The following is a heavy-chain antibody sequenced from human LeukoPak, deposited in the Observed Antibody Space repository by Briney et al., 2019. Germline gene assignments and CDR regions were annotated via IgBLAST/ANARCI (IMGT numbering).Heavy chain of an antibody. J-gene: IGHJ5*02. CDR2: INHSGST. D-gene: IGHD2-2*02. CDR3: ARFVATRLGVVPAAIRQPKNNWFDP. V-gene: IGHV4-30-2*01. Sequence: SQTLSLTCAVSGGSISSGGYSWSWIRQPPGKGLEWIGEINHSGSTNYNPSLKSRVTISVDTSKNQFSLKLSSVTAADTAVYYCARFVATRLGVVPAAIRQPKNNWFDPWGQGTLVTVSS. CDR1: GGSISSGGYS.